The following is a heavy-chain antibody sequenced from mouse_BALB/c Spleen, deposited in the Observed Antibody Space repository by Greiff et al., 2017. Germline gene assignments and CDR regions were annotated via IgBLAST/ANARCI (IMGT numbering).Heavy chain of an antibody. Sequence: VQLKESGGGLVKPGGSLKLSCAASGFTFSDYYMYWVRQTPEKRLEWVATISDGGSYTYYPDSVKGRFTISRDNAKNNLYLQMSSLKSEDTAMYYCARDLGYGAMDYWGQGTSVTVSS. CDR3: ARDLGYGAMDY. V-gene: IGHV5-4*02. J-gene: IGHJ4*01. CDR1: GFTFSDYY. CDR2: ISDGGSYT. D-gene: IGHD2-14*01.